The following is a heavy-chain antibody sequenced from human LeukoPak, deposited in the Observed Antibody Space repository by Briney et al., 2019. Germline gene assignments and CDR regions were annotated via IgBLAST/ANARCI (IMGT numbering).Heavy chain of an antibody. D-gene: IGHD4-11*01. Sequence: GGSLRLSCAASGFTIISTYLSWVRQAPGKGLEWVSGISGSGGSTYYADSVKGRFTISRDNSEKTLYLQMNSLRDEDTAIYYCAKDRDYTRLQFDYWGQGTLVTVSS. CDR1: GFTIISTY. V-gene: IGHV3-23*01. CDR2: ISGSGGST. J-gene: IGHJ4*02. CDR3: AKDRDYTRLQFDY.